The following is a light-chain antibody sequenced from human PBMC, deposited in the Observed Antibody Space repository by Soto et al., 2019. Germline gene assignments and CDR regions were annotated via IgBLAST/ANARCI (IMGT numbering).Light chain of an antibody. CDR1: ISNIGTNY. Sequence: HSVLTQPPSVSGTPGQRVTISCSGGISNIGTNYVHWFQQLPGTAPKVLSNRDNQRPSGVPDRFSGSKSGTSASLAISGLQSEDEAEYYCAAWDDTVRSYVFGPGTKLTVL. V-gene: IGLV1-47*01. J-gene: IGLJ1*01. CDR3: AAWDDTVRSYV. CDR2: RDN.